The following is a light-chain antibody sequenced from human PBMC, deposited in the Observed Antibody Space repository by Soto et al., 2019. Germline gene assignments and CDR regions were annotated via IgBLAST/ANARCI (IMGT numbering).Light chain of an antibody. V-gene: IGKV3D-20*02. CDR3: QQYNNWWT. Sequence: EIVLTQSPGTLSLSPGERATLSCRATESVVSNYLAWYQLKPGQAPRLLIYDASSRATGIPDRFSGSGSGTEFTLTISSLQFDDSAVYYCQQYNNWWTFGQGTKVDIK. J-gene: IGKJ1*01. CDR1: ESVVSNY. CDR2: DAS.